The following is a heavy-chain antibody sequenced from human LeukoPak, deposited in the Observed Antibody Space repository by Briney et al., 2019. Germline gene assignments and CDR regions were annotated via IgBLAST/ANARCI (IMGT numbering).Heavy chain of an antibody. CDR3: AKGGVRSSYLDY. V-gene: IGHV3-23*01. D-gene: IGHD3-10*01. J-gene: IGHJ4*02. Sequence: GGSLRLSCAASGSTFSSYAMSWVRQAPGKGLEWVSTISGSGGSTYYADSVKGRFTISRDNSKNTLYLQMNSLRAEDTAVYYCAKGGVRSSYLDYWGQGTLVTVSS. CDR2: ISGSGGST. CDR1: GSTFSSYA.